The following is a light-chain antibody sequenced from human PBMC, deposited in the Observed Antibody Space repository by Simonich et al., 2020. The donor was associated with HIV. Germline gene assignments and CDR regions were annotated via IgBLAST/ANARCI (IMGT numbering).Light chain of an antibody. CDR3: QQYYSAPIT. J-gene: IGKJ4*01. CDR1: QPVLRSSNNKNH. CDR2: WAS. Sequence: DIVMTQSPDSLAVSLGERATINCKSSQPVLRSSNNKNHLAWYQQKPGQPPKLLIYWASTRESGVPDRFSGSGSGTDFTLTISSLQAEDVAVYYCQQYYSAPITFGGGTKVEIK. V-gene: IGKV4-1*01.